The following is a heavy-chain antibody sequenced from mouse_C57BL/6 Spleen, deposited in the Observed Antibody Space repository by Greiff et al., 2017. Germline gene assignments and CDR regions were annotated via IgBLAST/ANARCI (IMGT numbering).Heavy chain of an antibody. D-gene: IGHD1-1*01. Sequence: EVQLQQSGPELVKPGASVKISCKASGYTFTDYYMNWVKQSHGKSLEWIADINPNNGGTSYNQKFKGKATLTVDKSSSTAYMELRSLTSEDSAVYYCARDATVVGGYYAMDYWGQGTSVTVSS. CDR1: GYTFTDYY. J-gene: IGHJ4*01. CDR2: INPNNGGT. CDR3: ARDATVVGGYYAMDY. V-gene: IGHV1-26*01.